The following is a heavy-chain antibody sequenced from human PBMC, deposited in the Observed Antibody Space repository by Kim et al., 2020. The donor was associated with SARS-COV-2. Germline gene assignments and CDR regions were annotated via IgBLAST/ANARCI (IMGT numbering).Heavy chain of an antibody. D-gene: IGHD6-13*01. CDR1: GYTLTELS. CDR2: FDPEDGET. V-gene: IGHV1-24*01. Sequence: ASVKVSCKVSGYTLTELSMHWVRQAPGKGLEWMGGFDPEDGETIYAQKFQGRVTMTEDTSTDTAYMELSSLRSEDTAVYYCATGVAAAVTGDYWGQGTLVTVSS. J-gene: IGHJ4*02. CDR3: ATGVAAAVTGDY.